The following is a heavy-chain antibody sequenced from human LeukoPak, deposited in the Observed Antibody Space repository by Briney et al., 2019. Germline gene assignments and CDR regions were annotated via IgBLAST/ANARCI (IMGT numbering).Heavy chain of an antibody. CDR3: ARDGVYYDILTGYYLDHYYFDY. CDR1: GYTFTSYG. J-gene: IGHJ4*02. Sequence: GASVKVSCKASGYTFTSYGISWVRQAPGQGLEWMGWISAYNGNTNYAQKLQGRVTMTTDTSTSTAYMELRSLRSDDTAVYYCARDGVYYDILTGYYLDHYYFDYWGQGTLVTVSS. CDR2: ISAYNGNT. V-gene: IGHV1-18*01. D-gene: IGHD3-9*01.